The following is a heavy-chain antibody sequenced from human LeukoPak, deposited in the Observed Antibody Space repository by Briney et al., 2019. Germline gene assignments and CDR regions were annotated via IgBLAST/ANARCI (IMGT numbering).Heavy chain of an antibody. D-gene: IGHD3-22*01. Sequence: GGSLRLSCTASGFTFTSYGMNWVRQAPGKGLEWVSFIDTSGSYIYYGDSLKGRFTISRDNSKNTLYLQMNSLRAEDTAVYYCAKRLYDSSGYDYWGQGTLVTVSS. J-gene: IGHJ4*02. V-gene: IGHV3-21*04. CDR3: AKRLYDSSGYDY. CDR1: GFTFTSYG. CDR2: IDTSGSYI.